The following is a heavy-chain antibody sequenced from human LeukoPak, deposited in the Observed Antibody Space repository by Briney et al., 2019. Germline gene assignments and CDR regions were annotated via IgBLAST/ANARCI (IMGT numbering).Heavy chain of an antibody. CDR3: ARWGIAAAGGIDY. CDR1: GFTFSSYG. CDR2: IWNDGNKK. Sequence: PGGSLRLSCAASGFTFSSYGIHWVRQAPGKGREWVEVIWNDGNKKYYADSVTGRFIISRDNSKNTLDLQMNSLRAEDTAVYYCARWGIAAAGGIDYWGQGTLVTVSS. J-gene: IGHJ4*02. D-gene: IGHD6-13*01. V-gene: IGHV3-33*01.